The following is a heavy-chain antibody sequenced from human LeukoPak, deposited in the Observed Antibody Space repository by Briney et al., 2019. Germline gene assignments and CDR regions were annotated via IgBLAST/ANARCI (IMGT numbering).Heavy chain of an antibody. CDR3: AKDYQGYCSGGSCYSGHNRFDP. V-gene: IGHV3-7*01. D-gene: IGHD2-15*01. CDR2: IRQDGSEK. Sequence: GGSLRLSCAASGFTFSSYEMNWVRQAPGKGLEWVGNIRQDGSEKQYVDSVKGRFTISRDNAQNSLYLQMDSLRAEDTAVYYCAKDYQGYCSGGSCYSGHNRFDPWGQGTLVTVSS. CDR1: GFTFSSYE. J-gene: IGHJ5*02.